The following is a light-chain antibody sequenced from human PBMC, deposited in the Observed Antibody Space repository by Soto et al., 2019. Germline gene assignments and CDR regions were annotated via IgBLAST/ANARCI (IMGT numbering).Light chain of an antibody. CDR2: AAS. CDR1: QDISNY. V-gene: IGKV1-33*01. J-gene: IGKJ2*01. Sequence: DIQMTQSPSSLTASVGDRVTITCQASQDISNYLNWYQQKPGKAPKLLIYAASNLETGVPSRFSGSGSGTDFTFTISSLQPEDIATYYCQQYDNFFGQGTKLEIK. CDR3: QQYDNF.